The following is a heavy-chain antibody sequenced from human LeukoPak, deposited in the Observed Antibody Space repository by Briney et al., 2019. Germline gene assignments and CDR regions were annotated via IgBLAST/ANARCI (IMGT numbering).Heavy chain of an antibody. CDR3: ARSGGSYWVDY. D-gene: IGHD1-26*01. CDR2: IYYSGST. Sequence: PSETLSLTCTVSGGSISSYYWSWIRQPPGKGLEWIGYIYYSGSTNYNPSLKSRVTISVDTSKNQFSLKLSSVTAADTAVYYCARSGGSYWVDYWGQGTLVTVSS. CDR1: GGSISSYY. V-gene: IGHV4-59*08. J-gene: IGHJ4*02.